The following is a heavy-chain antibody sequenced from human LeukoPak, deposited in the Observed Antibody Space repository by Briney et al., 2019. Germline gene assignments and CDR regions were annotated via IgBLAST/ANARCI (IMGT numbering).Heavy chain of an antibody. V-gene: IGHV3-7*02. D-gene: IGHD6-13*01. CDR1: GFTFSTYW. CDR2: IKQDGSAK. J-gene: IGHJ4*02. Sequence: GGPLRLSCAASGFTFSTYWMVWFRQAPGKGLEWMANIKQDGSAKQYVDSVKGRFTISRDNANNLVYLQMNSLRVEDTGVYYCATTTRSSSWDYWGQGTLVTVSS. CDR3: ATTTRSSSWDY.